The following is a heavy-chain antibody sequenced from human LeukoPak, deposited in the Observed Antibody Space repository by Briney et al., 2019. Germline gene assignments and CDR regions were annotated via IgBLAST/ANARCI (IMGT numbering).Heavy chain of an antibody. CDR3: ARTATIGYYFDY. J-gene: IGHJ4*02. CDR1: GGTFSSYA. V-gene: IGHV1-69*05. CDR2: IIPIFGTA. Sequence: SVKVSCKASGGTFSSYAISWVRQAPGQGLEWMGGIIPIFGTANYAQKFQGRVTITTAEHTSTAYMELSRPRSEDTAVYYCARTATIGYYFDYWGQGTLVTVSS. D-gene: IGHD5-24*01.